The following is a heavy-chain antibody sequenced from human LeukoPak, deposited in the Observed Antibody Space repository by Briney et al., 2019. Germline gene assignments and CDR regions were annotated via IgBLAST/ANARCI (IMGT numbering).Heavy chain of an antibody. CDR2: IDPSDSYT. D-gene: IGHD1-1*01. CDR3: ARPVGSWNDAWFDP. Sequence: TGESLKISCKGSGYSFTSYWISWVRQMPGEGLEWMGRIDPSDSYTNYSPSFQGHVTISADKSISTAYLQWSSLKASDTAMYYCARPVGSWNDAWFDPWGQGTLVTVSS. V-gene: IGHV5-10-1*01. CDR1: GYSFTSYW. J-gene: IGHJ5*02.